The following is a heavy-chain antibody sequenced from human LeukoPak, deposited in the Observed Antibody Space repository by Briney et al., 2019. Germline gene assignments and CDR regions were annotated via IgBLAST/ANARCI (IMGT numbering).Heavy chain of an antibody. V-gene: IGHV3-23*01. CDR1: GFTFNRYL. Sequence: GGSLRLSCTASGFTFNRYLFSWVRQAPGKGLEWVSTITNSGDNTFYADSVKGRFTVSRDDSKGTVYLEMNFLRTEDSAVYYCAKEAWTSWGQGTLVTVS. J-gene: IGHJ5*02. CDR3: AKEAWTS. D-gene: IGHD3/OR15-3a*01. CDR2: ITNSGDNT.